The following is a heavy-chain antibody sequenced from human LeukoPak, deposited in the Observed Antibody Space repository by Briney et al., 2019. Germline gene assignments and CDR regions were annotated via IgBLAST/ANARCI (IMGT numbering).Heavy chain of an antibody. CDR3: GTRAY. Sequence: PGGSLRLSCAASGFDFSTYWMMWVPQIPGKGLEWVANINQDGSEKYYVDSVKGRFTVSRDTAKNSLYLQMNSLRDEDTAVYYCGTRAYWGQGTLVTVSS. V-gene: IGHV3-7*01. J-gene: IGHJ4*02. CDR2: INQDGSEK. CDR1: GFDFSTYW.